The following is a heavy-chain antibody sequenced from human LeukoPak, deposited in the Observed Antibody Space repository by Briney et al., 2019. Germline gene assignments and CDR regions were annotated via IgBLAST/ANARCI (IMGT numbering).Heavy chain of an antibody. CDR2: INHSGST. V-gene: IGHV4-34*01. D-gene: IGHD3-16*01. Sequence: SETLSLTCAVYGGSFSGYYWSWIRQPPGKGLEWIGEINHSGSTNYNPSLKSRVTISVDTSKNQFSLKLSSVTAADTAVYYCARVGDDSGPNWFDPWGQGTLVTVSS. CDR1: GGSFSGYY. CDR3: ARVGDDSGPNWFDP. J-gene: IGHJ5*02.